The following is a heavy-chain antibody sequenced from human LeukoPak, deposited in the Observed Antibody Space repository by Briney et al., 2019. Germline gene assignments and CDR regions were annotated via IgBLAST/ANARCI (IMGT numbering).Heavy chain of an antibody. Sequence: PSETLSLTCTVSGGSISSGGYYWSWIRQHPGKGLEWIGEINHSGSTNYNPSLKSRVTISVDTSKNQFSLKLSSVTAADTAVYYCARQKSIGSSWHRYYYYGMDVWGQGTTVTVS. V-gene: IGHV4-39*01. J-gene: IGHJ6*02. CDR3: ARQKSIGSSWHRYYYYGMDV. CDR1: GGSISSGGYY. CDR2: INHSGST. D-gene: IGHD6-13*01.